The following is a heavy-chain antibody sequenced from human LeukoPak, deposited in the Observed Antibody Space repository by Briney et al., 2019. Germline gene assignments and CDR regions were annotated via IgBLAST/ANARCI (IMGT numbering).Heavy chain of an antibody. CDR2: ISYTGST. CDR3: ARVYYYYYYMDV. Sequence: SETLSLTCTVSGGSISSSTYYWGWIRQPPGKGLEWIGSISYTGSTYYNPSLQSGVTISVDSTKNQFSLNLRSVTAANTAVYYCARVYYYYYYMDVWGKGTTVTISS. V-gene: IGHV4-39*01. J-gene: IGHJ6*03. D-gene: IGHD2/OR15-2a*01. CDR1: GGSISSSTYY.